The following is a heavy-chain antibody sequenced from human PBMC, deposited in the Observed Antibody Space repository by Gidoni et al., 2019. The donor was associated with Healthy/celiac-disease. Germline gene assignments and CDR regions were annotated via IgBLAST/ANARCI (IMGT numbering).Heavy chain of an antibody. CDR1: GGSISSSSYY. D-gene: IGHD3-22*01. J-gene: IGHJ4*02. CDR2: IYYSGST. Sequence: QLQLQESGPGLVKPSETLSLTCTVSGGSISSSSYYWGWLRQPQGKGLEWIGRIYYSGSTYYNPSLKRRVTISVDTSKNQFSLKLSSVTAADTAVYYCASLYYYDSSGYTDFDYWGQGTLVTVSS. V-gene: IGHV4-39*01. CDR3: ASLYYYDSSGYTDFDY.